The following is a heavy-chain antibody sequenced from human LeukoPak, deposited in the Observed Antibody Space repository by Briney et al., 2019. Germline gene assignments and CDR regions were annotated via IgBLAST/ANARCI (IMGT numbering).Heavy chain of an antibody. CDR3: ARGKIWSPVYLSH. V-gene: IGHV4-59*13. CDR2: IYSSGTT. CDR1: GGSISSYY. J-gene: IGHJ4*02. Sequence: SETLSLTCIVSGGSISSYYWSWIRQPPGKGLEWIGNIYSSGTTNYNPSLKSRVTISMDTSKNQFSLKLSSVTAADTAVYYCARGKIWSPVYLSHWGQGTLVTVSS. D-gene: IGHD3-10*01.